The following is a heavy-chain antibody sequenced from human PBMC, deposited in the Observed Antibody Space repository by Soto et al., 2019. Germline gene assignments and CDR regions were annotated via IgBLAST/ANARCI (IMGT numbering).Heavy chain of an antibody. CDR1: GGTFSSYR. D-gene: IGHD1-1*01. Sequence: SVKVSCRASGGTFSSYRINWVRQAPGQGLEWVGGIVPIYRTADYAQKLQGRVTITADESARTSYMELRSLKSQDTAVYYCARGGGTILAPLPWGPGTLVTVSS. J-gene: IGHJ5*02. CDR2: IVPIYRTA. CDR3: ARGGGTILAPLP. V-gene: IGHV1-69*13.